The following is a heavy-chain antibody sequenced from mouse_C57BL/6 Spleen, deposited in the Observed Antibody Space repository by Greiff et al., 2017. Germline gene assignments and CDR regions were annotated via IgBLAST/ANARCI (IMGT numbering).Heavy chain of an antibody. Sequence: EVKLMESGPGLVKPSQSLSLTCSVTGYSITSGYYWNWIRQFPGNKLEWMGYISYDGSNNYNPSLKNRISITRDTSKNQFFLKLNSVTTEDTATYYCARDSLLDYFDYWGQGTTLTVSS. D-gene: IGHD2-1*01. CDR1: GYSITSGYY. CDR3: ARDSLLDYFDY. CDR2: ISYDGSN. J-gene: IGHJ2*01. V-gene: IGHV3-6*01.